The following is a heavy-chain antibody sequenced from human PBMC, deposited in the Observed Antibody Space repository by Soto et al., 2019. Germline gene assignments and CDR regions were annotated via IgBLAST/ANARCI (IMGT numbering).Heavy chain of an antibody. D-gene: IGHD3-10*01. V-gene: IGHV4-34*01. CDR3: ATGGGYYYYAMDV. CDR2: INHSGGI. CDR1: GGSSTDNH. Sequence: NPSETLSPTCAVYGGSSTDNHWTWIRQSPGKGLEWIGKINHSGGISSNPSLTSRVTISIDTSKNKFFLKLKSVTAADTAVYYCATGGGYYYYAMDVWGQGTTVTVSS. J-gene: IGHJ6*02.